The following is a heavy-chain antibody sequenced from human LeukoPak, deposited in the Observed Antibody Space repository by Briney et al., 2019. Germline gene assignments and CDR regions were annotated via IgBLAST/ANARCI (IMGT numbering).Heavy chain of an antibody. D-gene: IGHD2-21*02. Sequence: ASVKVSCKASGYTFSSYFMHWVQQASGQGLEWMGIINPSAGRTSYAGELQGRVTMTRDTSAGTVYMELGGLRSEDTAVYYCARVDVTFGLIGDYWGQGTQVNVSS. CDR3: ARVDVTFGLIGDY. V-gene: IGHV1-46*01. J-gene: IGHJ4*02. CDR2: INPSAGRT. CDR1: GYTFSSYF.